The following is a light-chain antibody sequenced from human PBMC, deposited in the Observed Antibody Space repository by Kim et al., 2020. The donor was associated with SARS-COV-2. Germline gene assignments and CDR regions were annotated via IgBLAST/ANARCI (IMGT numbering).Light chain of an antibody. Sequence: GKTVTISGTRSSGRIDDNYGQWYQQRPGGVPTTVIYEDDQRPSGVSDRFSGSIDNSSNSASLTISGLRTEDEADYYCQSYNRDNVIFGGGTQLTVL. J-gene: IGLJ2*01. V-gene: IGLV6-57*03. CDR2: EDD. CDR1: SGRIDDNY. CDR3: QSYNRDNVI.